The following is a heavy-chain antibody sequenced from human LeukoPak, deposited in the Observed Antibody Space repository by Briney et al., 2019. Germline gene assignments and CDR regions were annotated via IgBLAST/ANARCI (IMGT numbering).Heavy chain of an antibody. CDR1: GYTFTSYA. D-gene: IGHD3-9*01. J-gene: IGHJ4*02. Sequence: ASVKVSCKTSGYTFTSYAMHWVRQAPGQRLEWMGWINAGNGNTKYSQKFQGRVTITRDTSASTAYTELSSLRSEDTAVYYCARRLRYFDWSFDYWGQGTLVTVSS. CDR3: ARRLRYFDWSFDY. V-gene: IGHV1-3*01. CDR2: INAGNGNT.